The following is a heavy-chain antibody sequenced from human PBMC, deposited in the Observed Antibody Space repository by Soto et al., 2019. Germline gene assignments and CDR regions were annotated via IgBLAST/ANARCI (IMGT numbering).Heavy chain of an antibody. Sequence: EVQVVESGGGLVQPGGSLRLSFAASGFTFTNYWMHWVRKVPGEGLVWVSRIDKHGDGTSYADFVKGRFTISRDNAKNTLYLHMNSLRVEDTAIYYCGTVVELWGQGTMVPVSS. CDR3: GTVVEL. CDR1: GFTFTNYW. CDR2: IDKHGDGT. D-gene: IGHD1-1*01. V-gene: IGHV3-74*01. J-gene: IGHJ3*01.